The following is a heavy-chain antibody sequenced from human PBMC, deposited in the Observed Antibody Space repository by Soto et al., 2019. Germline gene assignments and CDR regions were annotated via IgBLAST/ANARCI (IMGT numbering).Heavy chain of an antibody. Sequence: SVKVSCKASGGTFRSYAISWLRQAPGQGLEWMGGIIPIFGTANYAQKFQGRVTITADESTSTAYMELSSLRSEDTAVYYCATAPSYYDILTGLDYWRQGTLDPVSS. CDR2: IIPIFGTA. D-gene: IGHD3-9*01. J-gene: IGHJ4*02. CDR1: GGTFRSYA. V-gene: IGHV1-69*13. CDR3: ATAPSYYDILTGLDY.